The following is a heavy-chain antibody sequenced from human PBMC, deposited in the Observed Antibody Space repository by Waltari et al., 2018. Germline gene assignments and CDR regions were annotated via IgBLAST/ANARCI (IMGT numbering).Heavy chain of an antibody. CDR1: GFTFSSYG. CDR2: ISYDGSNK. Sequence: QVQLVESGGGVVQPGRSLRLSCAASGFTFSSYGMHWVRQAPGKGCEWVAGISYDGSNKYNADSVKGRFTISRDKSKNTLYLQMSSLRAEDTAVYFCAKDRGDASGHYYYYGMDVWGQGTTVTVSS. V-gene: IGHV3-30*18. CDR3: AKDRGDASGHYYYYGMDV. J-gene: IGHJ6*02. D-gene: IGHD3-16*01.